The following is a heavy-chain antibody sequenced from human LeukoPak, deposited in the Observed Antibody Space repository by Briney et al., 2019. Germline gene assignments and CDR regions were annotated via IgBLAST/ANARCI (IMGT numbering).Heavy chain of an antibody. V-gene: IGHV3-48*03. J-gene: IGHJ3*02. CDR1: GFTFSNYE. Sequence: PGGALRLSCEGSGFTFSNYEMYWVRQAPGKGLEWLSFIWRNGSITRYANSVKARFTKSRDNAKNSMNLKMNRLRPEDTAVYCCARDPGSAAQGSGPFDIWGEGGMVTVSS. CDR3: ARDPGSAAQGSGPFDI. D-gene: IGHD1-26*01. CDR2: IWRNGSIT.